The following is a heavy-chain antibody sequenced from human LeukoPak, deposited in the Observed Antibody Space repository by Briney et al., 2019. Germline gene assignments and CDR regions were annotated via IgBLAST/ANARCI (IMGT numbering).Heavy chain of an antibody. D-gene: IGHD4-17*01. CDR2: ISSSSSYI. Sequence: GGSLRLSCAASGFTFSSYSMNWVRQAPGKGLEWVSPISSSSSYIYYADSVKGRFTISRDNAKNSLYLQMNSLRAEDTAVYYCARDENGDYYFDYWGQGTLVTVSS. CDR3: ARDENGDYYFDY. J-gene: IGHJ4*02. CDR1: GFTFSSYS. V-gene: IGHV3-21*01.